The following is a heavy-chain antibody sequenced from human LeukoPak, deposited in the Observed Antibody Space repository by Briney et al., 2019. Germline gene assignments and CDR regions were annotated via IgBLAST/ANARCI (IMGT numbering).Heavy chain of an antibody. Sequence: PGRSLRLSCAASGFTFSSYGMHWVRQAPGKGLEWVAVIWYDGGNKYYADSVKGRFTISRDNSKNTLYLQMNSLRAEDTAAYYCAKARSSQQWLVYYYGMDVWGQGTTVTVSS. CDR1: GFTFSSYG. D-gene: IGHD6-19*01. CDR3: AKARSSQQWLVYYYGMDV. CDR2: IWYDGGNK. V-gene: IGHV3-33*06. J-gene: IGHJ6*02.